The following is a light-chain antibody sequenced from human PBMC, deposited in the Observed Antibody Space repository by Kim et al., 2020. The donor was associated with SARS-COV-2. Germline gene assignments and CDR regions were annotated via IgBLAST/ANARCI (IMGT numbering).Light chain of an antibody. CDR2: DVS. Sequence: EVVLTQSPATLSLSPGYRATLSCRASQNVNNYLAWYQQKPGQPPRLLLYDVSNRATGIPARFSGTGSGTDFTLTISSLEPEVFAVYYCQLRKNCPVTFGGGTNLEI. J-gene: IGKJ4*01. CDR1: QNVNNY. CDR3: QLRKNCPVT. V-gene: IGKV3-11*01.